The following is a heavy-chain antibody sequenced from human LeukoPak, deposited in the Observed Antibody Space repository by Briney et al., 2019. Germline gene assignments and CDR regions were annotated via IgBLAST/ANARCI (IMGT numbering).Heavy chain of an antibody. J-gene: IGHJ4*02. Sequence: GGSLRLSCAASGFTFSSYGMHWVRQAPGKGLEWVAFIRYDGSKKYYADSVKGRFTISRDNSKNTLYLQMNSLRAEDTAVYYCARIGLMYYDFWSGYYPPDYWGQGTLVTVSS. V-gene: IGHV3-30*02. CDR3: ARIGLMYYDFWSGYYPPDY. CDR2: IRYDGSKK. CDR1: GFTFSSYG. D-gene: IGHD3-3*01.